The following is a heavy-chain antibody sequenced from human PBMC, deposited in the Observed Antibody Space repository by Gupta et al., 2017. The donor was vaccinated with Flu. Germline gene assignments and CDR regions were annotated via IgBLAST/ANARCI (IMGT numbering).Heavy chain of an antibody. J-gene: IGHJ4*02. D-gene: IGHD2-15*01. CDR2: IGSTGIYI. V-gene: IGHV3-21*01. Sequence: EVQLVESGGGMVKPGGSLRLSCAASGFTFSGYSMNWLRQPPVQGLEWVSSIGSTGIYIKDAESVKDRFTISRENAKNSLYLQMNSRRAEETAVYYCERVLVALDYWGQGTLVTVSS. CDR1: GFTFSGYS. CDR3: ERVLVALDY.